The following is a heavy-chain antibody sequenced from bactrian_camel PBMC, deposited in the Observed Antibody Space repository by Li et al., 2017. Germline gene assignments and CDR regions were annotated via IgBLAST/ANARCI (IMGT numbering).Heavy chain of an antibody. CDR2: IHGRGET. CDR3: AAKSGACVISATFYGF. Sequence: VQLVESGGGSVQAGGSLKLACTASGYPHSGRCVAWFRQAPGKEREAVATIHGRGETDFADSVKGRFTISQDMTKTTVKMQMSDLKPEDTATYYCAAKSGACVISATFYGFWGQGTQVTVS. J-gene: IGHJ4*01. CDR1: GYPHSGRC. V-gene: IGHV3S53*01. D-gene: IGHD4*01.